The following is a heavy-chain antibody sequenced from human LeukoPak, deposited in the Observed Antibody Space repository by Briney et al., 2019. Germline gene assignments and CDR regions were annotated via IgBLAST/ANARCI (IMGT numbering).Heavy chain of an antibody. V-gene: IGHV3-23*01. CDR1: GFTFNNYA. D-gene: IGHD5-12*01. J-gene: IGHJ4*02. CDR3: VKDMSASSGYKFDF. CDR2: ISGDGVSP. Sequence: GGSLRLSCAASGFTFNNYALTWVRQTPGKGLECVSAISGDGVSPYYADSVRGRFTISRDNAKNSLYLQMNSLRPEDTALYYCVKDMSASSGYKFDFWGQGTLVSVSS.